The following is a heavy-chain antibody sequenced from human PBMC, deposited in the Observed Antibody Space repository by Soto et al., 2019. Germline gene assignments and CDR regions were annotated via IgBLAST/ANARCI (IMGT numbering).Heavy chain of an antibody. J-gene: IGHJ6*02. D-gene: IGHD5-18*01. V-gene: IGHV3-15*01. CDR2: IKSKTDGGTT. CDR1: GFTFSNAW. CDR3: TTAMVNYYYYGMDV. Sequence: GGTLRLSCAASGFTFSNAWMSWFRQPPGKGPEWVGRIKSKTDGGTTDYAAPVKGRFTISRGDSKNTLYLQMNSLKTEDTAVYYCTTAMVNYYYYGMDVWGQGTTVTVSS.